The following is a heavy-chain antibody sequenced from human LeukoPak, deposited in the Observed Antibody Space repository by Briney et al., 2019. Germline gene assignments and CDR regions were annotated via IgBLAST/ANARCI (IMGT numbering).Heavy chain of an antibody. CDR2: ISSSGSTI. J-gene: IGHJ4*02. CDR3: ARDAGYNIDY. CDR1: GLTFSSYE. Sequence: GGSLRLSCAASGLTFSSYEMNWVRQAPGKGLEWVSYISSSGSTIYYADSVKGRFTISRDNAKNSLYLQMNSLRAEDTAVYYCARDAGYNIDYWGQGTLVTVSS. V-gene: IGHV3-48*03. D-gene: IGHD5-24*01.